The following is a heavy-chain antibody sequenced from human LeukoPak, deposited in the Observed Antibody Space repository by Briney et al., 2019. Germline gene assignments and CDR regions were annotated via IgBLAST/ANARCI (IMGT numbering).Heavy chain of an antibody. V-gene: IGHV3-30-3*01. CDR1: GFTFSSYA. CDR2: ISYDGSNK. Sequence: SGGSLRLSCAASGFTFSSYAMHWVRQAPGKGLEWVAVISYDGSNKYYADSVKGRFTISRDNSKNTLYLQMNSLRAEDTAVYYCARVPGVYYYGMDVWGQGTTVTVSS. CDR3: ARVPGVYYYGMDV. D-gene: IGHD3-10*01. J-gene: IGHJ6*02.